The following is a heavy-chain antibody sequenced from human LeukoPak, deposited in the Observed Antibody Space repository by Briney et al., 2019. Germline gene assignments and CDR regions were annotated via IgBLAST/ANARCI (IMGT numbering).Heavy chain of an antibody. D-gene: IGHD2-15*01. J-gene: IGHJ4*02. Sequence: GGSLRLSCGGSGLTFSSYAMSWVRQAPGKGLEWVSAISGSGTDTFYANSVKGRFTISRDNPKNTLDLQMNSLRAEDTAVYYCAKGGGSSCYSPSDYWGQGTLVTVSS. V-gene: IGHV3-23*01. CDR1: GLTFSSYA. CDR2: ISGSGTDT. CDR3: AKGGGSSCYSPSDY.